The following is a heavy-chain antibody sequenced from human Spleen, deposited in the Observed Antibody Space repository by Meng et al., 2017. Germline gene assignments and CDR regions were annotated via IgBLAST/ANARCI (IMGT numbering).Heavy chain of an antibody. CDR1: GGAFITYP. V-gene: IGHV1-69*13. Sequence: SVKVSCKASGGAFITYPISWLRQAPGQGLEWMGGIIPVLSSADYAPNFRGRVTITADEPTSTVYLEVNNLESEDTAVYFCASGRAREFSYGSDYFDPWGQGNQV. J-gene: IGHJ5*01. CDR2: IIPVLSSA. D-gene: IGHD5-18*01. CDR3: ASGRAREFSYGSDYFDP.